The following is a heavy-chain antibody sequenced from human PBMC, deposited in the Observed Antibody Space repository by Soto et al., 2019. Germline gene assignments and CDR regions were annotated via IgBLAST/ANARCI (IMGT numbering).Heavy chain of an antibody. CDR3: ARESKQDY. CDR2: INNDGSEK. Sequence: EVQLVESGGDLVQPGGSLRLSCVASGFTFSPYWMSWVRQAPGRGLQWVATINNDGSEKYYADSVKGRFTIKRENARDSLYLQSTGRRGEDTAIYYWARESKQDYWGQGTLVAVS. V-gene: IGHV3-7*03. J-gene: IGHJ4*02. CDR1: GFTFSPYW.